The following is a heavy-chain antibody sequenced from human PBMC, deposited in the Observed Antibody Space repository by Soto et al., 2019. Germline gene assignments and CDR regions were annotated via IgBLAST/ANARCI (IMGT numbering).Heavy chain of an antibody. CDR1: GFSLSTSGVG. Sequence: SGPTLVKPTQTLTLTCTFSGFSLSTSGVGVGWIRQPPGKALEWLALIYWNDDKRYSPSLKSRPTITKDTSKNQVVLTMTNMDPVDTATYYCAHSPGIDCSSTSCYSGWPFDPWGQGTLVTVSS. D-gene: IGHD2-2*01. CDR3: AHSPGIDCSSTSCYSGWPFDP. V-gene: IGHV2-5*01. J-gene: IGHJ5*02. CDR2: IYWNDDK.